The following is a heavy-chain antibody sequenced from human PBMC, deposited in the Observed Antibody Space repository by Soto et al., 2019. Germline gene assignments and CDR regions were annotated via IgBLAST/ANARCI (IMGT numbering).Heavy chain of an antibody. J-gene: IGHJ6*02. V-gene: IGHV3-48*03. CDR3: ARSRRSSDFYGLDV. CDR2: IDKYGNKI. Sequence: GGSLRLSCAGSGFAFSSYEMTLVRQAPGKGLEWVSDIDKYGNKIYYADSVKGRFTISRDNGRNSLFLQIHSLRADDTALYYCARSRRSSDFYGLDVWSQGTTAPVAS. D-gene: IGHD3-3*01. CDR1: GFAFSSYE.